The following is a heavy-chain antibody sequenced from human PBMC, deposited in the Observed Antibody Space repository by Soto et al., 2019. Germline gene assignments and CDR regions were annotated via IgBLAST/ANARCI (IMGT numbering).Heavy chain of an antibody. CDR1: GFTFSSYA. V-gene: IGHV3-23*01. Sequence: PGGSLRLSCAASGFTFSSYAISWVRQAPGKGLEWVSAISGSGGSTYYADSVKGRFTISRDNSKNTLYLQMNSLRAEDTAVYYCAKGIKYSSSWLFDYWGQGTLVTVSS. CDR2: ISGSGGST. J-gene: IGHJ4*02. D-gene: IGHD6-13*01. CDR3: AKGIKYSSSWLFDY.